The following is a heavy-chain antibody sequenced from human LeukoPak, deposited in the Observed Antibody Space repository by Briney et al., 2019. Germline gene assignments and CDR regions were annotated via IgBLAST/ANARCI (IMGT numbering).Heavy chain of an antibody. CDR2: IWYDGSNK. D-gene: IGHD2-15*01. J-gene: IGHJ6*02. Sequence: GGSLRLSCAASGFTFSSYGMHWVRQAPGKGLEWVAVIWYDGSNKYYADSVKGRFTISRDNSKNTLYLQMNSLRAEDTAVYYCARVIFSSVGYYYYGTDVWGQGTTVTVSS. V-gene: IGHV3-33*01. CDR1: GFTFSSYG. CDR3: ARVIFSSVGYYYYGTDV.